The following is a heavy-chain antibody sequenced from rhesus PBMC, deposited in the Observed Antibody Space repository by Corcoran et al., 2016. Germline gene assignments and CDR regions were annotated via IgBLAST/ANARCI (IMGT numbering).Heavy chain of an antibody. V-gene: IGHV4-73*01. CDR3: VRWADV. J-gene: IGHJ5-2*02. CDR1: GASISGFYY. Sequence: QVILQQWGEGLVKPSETLSLSCDIHGASISGFYYWSWLRQSPGKGLEWIGYIYGYDGTIKSNPSLTNRITISKDTSKNQFTLRLSSVTAADTAVYYCVRWADVWGRGLLVTVSS. CDR2: IYGYDGTI.